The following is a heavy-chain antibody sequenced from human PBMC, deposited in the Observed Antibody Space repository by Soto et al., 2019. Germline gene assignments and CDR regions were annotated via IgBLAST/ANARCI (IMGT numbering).Heavy chain of an antibody. J-gene: IGHJ4*02. Sequence: GGSLRLSCAASGFTFRSYAMSWVRQAPGKGLEWVSAISGSGGSTYYADSVKGRFTISRDNSKNTLYLQMNSLRAEDTAVYYCAKDSSSWYYFDYWGQGTLVTVSS. CDR2: ISGSGGST. CDR3: AKDSSSWYYFDY. CDR1: GFTFRSYA. D-gene: IGHD6-13*01. V-gene: IGHV3-23*01.